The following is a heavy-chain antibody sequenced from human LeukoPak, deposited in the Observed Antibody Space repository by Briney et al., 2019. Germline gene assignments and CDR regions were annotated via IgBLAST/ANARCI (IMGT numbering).Heavy chain of an antibody. CDR3: ARRRQISAYAPYAFDM. Sequence: SETLSLTCTVSGGSISSGSYYWAWIRQPPGKGLEWLGNIYLNTHIRSNPSLKSRLTISLDTSKNRLSLRLTSVTAADTAMYYCARRRQISAYAPYAFDMWGPGTMVTVSS. CDR1: GGSISSGSYY. D-gene: IGHD2-2*01. J-gene: IGHJ3*02. CDR2: IYLNTHI. V-gene: IGHV4-61*05.